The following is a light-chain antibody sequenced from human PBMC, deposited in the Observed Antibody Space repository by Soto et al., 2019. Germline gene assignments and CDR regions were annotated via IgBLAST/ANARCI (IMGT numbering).Light chain of an antibody. Sequence: EIVLTQSPATLSVSPGERATLSCRASQSVASYLAWYHQKPGQAPRLLIYGASTRATGVPARFSGSGSGTEFTLTISSLQSADFAVDYCQQYGSSPPLTFGQGTKVQIK. CDR3: QQYGSSPPLT. CDR1: QSVASY. J-gene: IGKJ1*01. CDR2: GAS. V-gene: IGKV3-15*01.